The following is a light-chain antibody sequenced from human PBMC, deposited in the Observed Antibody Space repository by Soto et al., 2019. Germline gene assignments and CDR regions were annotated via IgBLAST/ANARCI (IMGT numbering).Light chain of an antibody. CDR1: QSVRTT. Sequence: TQSAVPLSVSPGQRATLSCRASQSVRTTVAWYHQRPGQAPRLLIYGASTRATGVPDRFSGGGSGTDFTLTVTSLQSEDFGIYYCQQYTDWPTTFGRGTKV. CDR2: GAS. CDR3: QQYTDWPTT. J-gene: IGKJ1*01. V-gene: IGKV3-15*01.